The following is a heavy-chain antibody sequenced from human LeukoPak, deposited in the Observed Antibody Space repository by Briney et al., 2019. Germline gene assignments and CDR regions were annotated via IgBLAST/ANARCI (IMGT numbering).Heavy chain of an antibody. V-gene: IGHV4-34*01. CDR2: INHSGSI. J-gene: IGHJ4*02. D-gene: IGHD6-13*01. CDR1: GGSFSAYY. CDR3: AEIAAAGTLFDY. Sequence: SETLSLTCAVYGGSFSAYYWSWIRQPPGKGLEWIGEINHSGSINYNPSLKSRVTISVDTSKNQFSLKPSSVTAADTAVYYCAEIAAAGTLFDYWGQGTLVTVSS.